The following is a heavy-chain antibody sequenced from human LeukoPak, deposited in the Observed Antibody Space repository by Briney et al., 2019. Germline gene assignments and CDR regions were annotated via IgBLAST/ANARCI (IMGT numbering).Heavy chain of an antibody. CDR1: GFTFSSYW. Sequence: GGSLRLSCAASGFTFSSYWMSWVRQAPGKGLEWVANIKKDGSEKYYVDSVKGRFTISRDSAKTSLYLQMISLRAEDTAVYYCARHLSGVTGYTYGRGIDYWGQGTLVTVSS. CDR3: ARHLSGVTGYTYGRGIDY. V-gene: IGHV3-7*01. J-gene: IGHJ4*02. CDR2: IKKDGSEK. D-gene: IGHD5-18*01.